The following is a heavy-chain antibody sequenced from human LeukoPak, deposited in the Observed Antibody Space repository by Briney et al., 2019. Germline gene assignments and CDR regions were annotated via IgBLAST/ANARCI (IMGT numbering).Heavy chain of an antibody. CDR2: IKEDGSEK. Sequence: GGSLRLSCGASGFTLSSYWMSWVRQAPGKGLERVANIKEDGSEKYYVDSVRGRFTISRDNGKNSLYLQMNSLRAEDTALYYCARDKEKYYDILTGWNYYYYGMNVWGQGTTVTVSS. CDR3: ARDKEKYYDILTGWNYYYYGMNV. CDR1: GFTLSSYW. V-gene: IGHV3-7*01. J-gene: IGHJ6*02. D-gene: IGHD3-9*01.